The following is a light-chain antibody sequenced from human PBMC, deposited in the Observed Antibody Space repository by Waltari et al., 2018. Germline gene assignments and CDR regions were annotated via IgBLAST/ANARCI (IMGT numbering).Light chain of an antibody. CDR2: EGT. CDR3: CSYAGTSTWV. V-gene: IGLV2-23*01. CDR1: SSDVGSYNL. Sequence: QSALTQPASVSGSPGQSITISCPGTSSDVGSYNLVSWYQQPPGKAPKLMIYEGTQRPSGVSKRFSGSKSGNTASLTISGLQAEDEADYYCCSYAGTSTWVFGGGTKLTVL. J-gene: IGLJ3*02.